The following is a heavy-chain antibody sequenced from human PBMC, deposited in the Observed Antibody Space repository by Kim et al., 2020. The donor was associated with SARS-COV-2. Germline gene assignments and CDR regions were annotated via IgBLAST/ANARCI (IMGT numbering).Heavy chain of an antibody. Sequence: GGSLRLSCAAYGFTFDDYAMHWVRQAPGKGLEWVSGISWNSGSIGYADSVKGRFTISRDNAKNSLYLQMNSLRAEDTALYYCAKDIDYGDFHFDYWGQGTLVTVSS. CDR3: AKDIDYGDFHFDY. J-gene: IGHJ4*02. CDR1: GFTFDDYA. V-gene: IGHV3-9*01. D-gene: IGHD4-17*01. CDR2: ISWNSGSI.